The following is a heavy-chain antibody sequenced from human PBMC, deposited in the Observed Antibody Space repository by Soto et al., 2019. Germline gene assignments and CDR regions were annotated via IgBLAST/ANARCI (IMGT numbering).Heavy chain of an antibody. V-gene: IGHV4-31*03. Sequence: SETLSLTCTVSGGSISSGGYYWSWIRQHPGKGLEWIGYIYYSGSTYYNPSLKSRVTISVDTSKNQFSLKLNSVTAADTAVYYCARATRGPSSGYYQLDYWRQGTLVTVSS. J-gene: IGHJ4*02. CDR1: GGSISSGGYY. CDR2: IYYSGST. D-gene: IGHD3-22*01. CDR3: ARATRGPSSGYYQLDY.